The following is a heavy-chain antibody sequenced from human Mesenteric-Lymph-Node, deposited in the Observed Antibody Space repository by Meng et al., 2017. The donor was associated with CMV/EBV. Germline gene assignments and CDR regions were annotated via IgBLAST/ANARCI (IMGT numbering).Heavy chain of an antibody. CDR3: ITNVYCSGDGCRNY. V-gene: IGHV3-74*01. CDR2: INGDGTSS. D-gene: IGHD2-15*01. J-gene: IGHJ4*02. CDR1: GFTFSGDW. Sequence: GESLKISCAASGFTFSGDWMHWVRQAPGKGLMLVSRINGDGTSSGYADSVKGRFTISSDNANTMLYLQLDSLRAEDTAVYYCITNVYCSGDGCRNYWGQGTLVTVSS.